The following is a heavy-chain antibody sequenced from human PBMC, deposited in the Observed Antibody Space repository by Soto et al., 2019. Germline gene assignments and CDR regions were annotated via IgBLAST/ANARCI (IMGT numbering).Heavy chain of an antibody. CDR1: GGSISSYY. CDR2: IYYSGST. CDR3: TKRGYCGGGGWSPVLAY. J-gene: IGHJ4*02. D-gene: IGHD2-15*01. V-gene: IGHV4-59*08. Sequence: SETLSLTCTVSGGSISSYYWSWIRQPPGKGLEWIGYIYYSGSTNYNPSLKSRVTISVDTSKNQFSLKLSSVTAADTAVYYCTKRGYCGGGGWSPVLAYWVKRTLVPVSS.